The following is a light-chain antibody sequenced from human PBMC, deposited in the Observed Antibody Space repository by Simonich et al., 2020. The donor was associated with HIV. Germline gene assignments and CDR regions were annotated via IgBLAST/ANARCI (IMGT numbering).Light chain of an antibody. Sequence: QSALTQPVSVSGSPGQSITISCTGTSSDVGSYNLVSWYQQHPGKAPKLMIYEGSKRPSGVSNRFSGSKSGNTDSLTIAGLQAEDEADYYCCSYAGSSTWVFGGGTKLTVL. CDR2: EGS. V-gene: IGLV2-23*01. CDR1: SSDVGSYNL. J-gene: IGLJ3*02. CDR3: CSYAGSSTWV.